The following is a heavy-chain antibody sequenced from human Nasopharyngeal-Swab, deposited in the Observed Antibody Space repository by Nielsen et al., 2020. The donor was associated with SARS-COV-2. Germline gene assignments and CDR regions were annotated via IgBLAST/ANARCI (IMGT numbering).Heavy chain of an antibody. J-gene: IGHJ4*02. CDR3: AREHYGDYVRGGNDY. D-gene: IGHD4-17*01. V-gene: IGHV3-33*01. CDR2: IWYDGSNK. Sequence: VRQMPGKGLEWGAVIWYDGSNKYYGDSVKGRFTISRDNSKNTLYLQMNSWRAEDTAVYYCAREHYGDYVRGGNDYWGQGTLVTASS.